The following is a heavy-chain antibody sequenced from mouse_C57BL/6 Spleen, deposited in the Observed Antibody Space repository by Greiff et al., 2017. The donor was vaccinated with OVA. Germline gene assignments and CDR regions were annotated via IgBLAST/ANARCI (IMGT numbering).Heavy chain of an antibody. CDR3: ACGRLPVAY. CDR2: IYPGDGDT. D-gene: IGHD3-2*02. CDR1: GYAFSSSC. J-gene: IGHJ3*01. V-gene: IGHV1-82*01. Sequence: QVQLKESVPELVKPGASVKFSCKASGYAFSSSCMNWVKQRPGKGLEWIGRIYPGDGDTNYNRKFKGKATLTADKSSSTAYLQLSSLTSEDSAVYCCACGRLPVAYWGQGTLVTVSA.